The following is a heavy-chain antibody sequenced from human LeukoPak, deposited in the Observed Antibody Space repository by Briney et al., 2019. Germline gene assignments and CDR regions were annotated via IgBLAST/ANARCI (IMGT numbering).Heavy chain of an antibody. Sequence: PGGSLRLSCAASGFTFSSYIMNWVRQVPGKGLEWVSSISSSVNIYYADSVKGRFTIFKDNAKNSLYLQMNSLRAEDTAVYYCAKDRMATIWSWFDPWGQGTLVTVSS. V-gene: IGHV3-21*04. D-gene: IGHD5-24*01. CDR1: GFTFSSYI. CDR2: ISSSVNI. J-gene: IGHJ5*02. CDR3: AKDRMATIWSWFDP.